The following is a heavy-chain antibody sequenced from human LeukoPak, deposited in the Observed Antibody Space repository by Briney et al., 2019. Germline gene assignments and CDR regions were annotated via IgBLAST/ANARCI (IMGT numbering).Heavy chain of an antibody. D-gene: IGHD3-10*01. J-gene: IGHJ3*02. CDR3: ARVGPYYYDI. V-gene: IGHV1-69*05. CDR2: IIPIFGTA. CDR1: GGTFSSYA. Sequence: SVKVSCKASGGTFSSYAISWVRQAPGQGLEWMGGIIPIFGTANYAQKFQGRVTITTDESTSTAYMELRSLRSDDTAVYYCARVGPYYYDIWGQGTMVTVSS.